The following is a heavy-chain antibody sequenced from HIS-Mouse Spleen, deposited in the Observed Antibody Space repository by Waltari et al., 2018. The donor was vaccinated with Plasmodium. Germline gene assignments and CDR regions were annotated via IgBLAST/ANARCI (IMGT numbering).Heavy chain of an antibody. Sequence: QVQLVESGGGVVQPGRSLRLSCAGSGFTFSSYAMHWVRQAPGKGLEWVGVISYDGSNKYYADSVKGRFTISRDNSKNTLYLQMNSLRAEDTAVYYCARLYYDFWSGYYPYGMDVWGQGTTVTVSS. D-gene: IGHD3-3*01. V-gene: IGHV3-30*04. CDR2: ISYDGSNK. CDR1: GFTFSSYA. J-gene: IGHJ6*02. CDR3: ARLYYDFWSGYYPYGMDV.